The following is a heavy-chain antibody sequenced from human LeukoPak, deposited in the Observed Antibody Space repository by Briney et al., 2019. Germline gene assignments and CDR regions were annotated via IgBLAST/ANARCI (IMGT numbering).Heavy chain of an antibody. V-gene: IGHV4-61*01. D-gene: IGHD4-17*01. CDR2: IYYSGST. J-gene: IGHJ4*02. CDR1: GGSVSSGSYY. Sequence: SETLSLTCTVSGGSVSSGSYYWSWIRQPPGKGLEWIGYIYYSGSTNYNPSLKSRVTISVDASKSQFSLKLSSVTAADTAVYYCARDSTTVTPYYYFDYWGQGTLVTVSS. CDR3: ARDSTTVTPYYYFDY.